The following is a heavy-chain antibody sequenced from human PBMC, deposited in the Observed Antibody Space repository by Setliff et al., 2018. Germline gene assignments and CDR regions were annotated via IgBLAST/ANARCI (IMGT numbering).Heavy chain of an antibody. CDR3: ARQGRPKYDILTGFAYGDAFDI. V-gene: IGHV1-2*04. D-gene: IGHD3-9*01. CDR2: INPNSGGT. Sequence: VASVKVSCKASGYTFASYDINWVRQATGQGLEWMGWINPNSGGTNYAQKFQGWVTMTRDTSISTAYLQWSSLNASDTAMYYCARQGRPKYDILTGFAYGDAFDIWGQGTMVTVS. CDR1: GYTFASYD. J-gene: IGHJ3*02.